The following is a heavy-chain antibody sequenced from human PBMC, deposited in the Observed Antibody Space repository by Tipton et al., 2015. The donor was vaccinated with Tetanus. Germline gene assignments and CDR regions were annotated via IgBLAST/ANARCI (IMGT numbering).Heavy chain of an antibody. CDR2: INHSGST. CDR1: GGSFSGYY. Sequence: LRLSCAVYGGSFSGYYWSWIRQPPGKGLEWIGEINHSGSTNYNPSLKSRVTISVDTSKNQFSPKLSSVTAADTAVYYCARVGTMVRGVISYYYYYYGMDVWGQGTTVTVSS. D-gene: IGHD3-10*01. V-gene: IGHV4-34*01. CDR3: ARVGTMVRGVISYYYYYYGMDV. J-gene: IGHJ6*02.